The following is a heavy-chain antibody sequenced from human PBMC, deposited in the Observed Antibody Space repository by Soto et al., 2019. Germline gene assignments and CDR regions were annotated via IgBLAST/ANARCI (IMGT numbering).Heavy chain of an antibody. CDR3: AGGNFRY. V-gene: IGHV1-8*02. CDR1: GYNFNTFY. Sequence: ASVKVSCKASGYNFNTFYIYWVRQATGHGLEWMGWMNPNSGNTGYAQELRGRVTMTRNTSNTTACMELTSLTSDDTGVYYCAGGNFRYWGQGTLVTVSS. CDR2: MNPNSGNT. J-gene: IGHJ4*02.